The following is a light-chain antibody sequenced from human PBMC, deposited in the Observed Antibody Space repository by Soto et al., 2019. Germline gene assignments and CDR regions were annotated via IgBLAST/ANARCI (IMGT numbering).Light chain of an antibody. CDR2: GAS. V-gene: IGKV3-15*01. CDR1: QSVTSN. CDR3: QYYNHWWT. Sequence: ETVMTQSPATLSVSPGERATLSCRASQSVTSNLAWYQQKPGQAPRLLIYGASTRATGIQARFSGSRSGTEFTLTISSLKSEDFAVYDCQYYNHWWTFGQGTKVDIK. J-gene: IGKJ1*01.